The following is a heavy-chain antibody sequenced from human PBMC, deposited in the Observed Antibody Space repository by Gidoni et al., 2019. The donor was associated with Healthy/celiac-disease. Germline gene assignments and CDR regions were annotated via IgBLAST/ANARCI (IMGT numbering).Heavy chain of an antibody. D-gene: IGHD3-22*01. Sequence: QVQLVQSGAEVKKPGSSVKVSCKASGGTFSSYAISWVRQAPGQGLEWMGGIIPIFGTANYAQKFQGRVTITADESTSTAYMELSSLRSEDTAVYYCAREVGVITYPDYYYYGMDVWGQGTTVTVSS. J-gene: IGHJ6*02. CDR2: IIPIFGTA. V-gene: IGHV1-69*01. CDR3: AREVGVITYPDYYYYGMDV. CDR1: GGTFSSYA.